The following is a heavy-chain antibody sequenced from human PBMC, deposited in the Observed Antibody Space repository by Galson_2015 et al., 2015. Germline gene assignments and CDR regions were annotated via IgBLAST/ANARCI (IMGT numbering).Heavy chain of an antibody. Sequence: SLRLSCAASGFTFSSFGMHWVRQAPGKGLEWVAVIWYDGSNKYYADSVKGRFTISRDNSKNTLYLQMNSLRAEDTAVYYCARDRHGSAAFIWGQGTLVTVSS. CDR3: ARDRHGSAAFI. CDR2: IWYDGSNK. D-gene: IGHD2-2*01. J-gene: IGHJ4*02. V-gene: IGHV3-33*01. CDR1: GFTFSSFG.